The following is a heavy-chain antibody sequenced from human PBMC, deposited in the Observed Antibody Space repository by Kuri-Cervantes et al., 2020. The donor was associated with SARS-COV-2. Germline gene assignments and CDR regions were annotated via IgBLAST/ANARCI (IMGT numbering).Heavy chain of an antibody. J-gene: IGHJ3*02. CDR1: GYTFTGYY. CDR2: INANSGGT. D-gene: IGHD3-22*01. V-gene: IGHV1-2*04. Sequence: ASVKVSCKASGYTFTGYYMHWVRQAPGQGLEWMGWINANSGGTNYAQKFQGWVTMTRDTSISTDYMELSRLSFDDTAVYYCARPTRFRRLVVICQGGAFDIWGQGTMVTVSS. CDR3: ARPTRFRRLVVICQGGAFDI.